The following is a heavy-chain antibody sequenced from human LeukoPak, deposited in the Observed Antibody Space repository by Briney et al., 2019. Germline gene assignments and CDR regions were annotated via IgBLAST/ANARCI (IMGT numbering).Heavy chain of an antibody. Sequence: GGSLSLSCAASGFTFSSYSMNWVRQAPGKGLEWVSSISSSSSYTYHAESVKGRFTISRNNAQNSLYLQMDSLRAEDTAVYYCARDGSSGWDRYYYYGMDGWGQGTTVTVSS. J-gene: IGHJ6*02. CDR1: GFTFSSYS. D-gene: IGHD6-19*01. CDR2: ISSSSSYT. V-gene: IGHV3-21*01. CDR3: ARDGSSGWDRYYYYGMDG.